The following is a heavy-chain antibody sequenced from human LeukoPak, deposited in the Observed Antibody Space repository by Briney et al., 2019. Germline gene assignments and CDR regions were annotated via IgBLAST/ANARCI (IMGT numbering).Heavy chain of an antibody. D-gene: IGHD3-9*01. V-gene: IGHV1-18*01. CDR3: ATDPTSPDILTAYVDY. J-gene: IGHJ4*02. CDR2: VSAYNGKT. CDR1: GYTFTSYG. Sequence: ASVKVSCKASGYTFTSYGISWVRQAPGQGVEWMGWVSAYNGKTNYAQKLQGRVTMTTDTYTSTAYMEPRSLRSDDTPVYYCATDPTSPDILTAYVDYWGQGTLVTVSS.